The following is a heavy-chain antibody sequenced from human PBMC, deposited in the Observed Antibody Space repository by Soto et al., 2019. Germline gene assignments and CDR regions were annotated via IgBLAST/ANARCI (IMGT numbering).Heavy chain of an antibody. V-gene: IGHV3-11*01. J-gene: IGHJ5*02. CDR1: GFTFSDYY. CDR2: ISSSGSTI. D-gene: IGHD3-3*01. CDR3: AGSITIFGVVIFTFDP. Sequence: GGSLRLSCAASGFTFSDYYMSWIRQAPGKGLEWVSYISSSGSTIYYADSVKGRFTISRDNAKNSLYLQMNSLRAEDMAVYYCAGSITIFGVVIFTFDPWGQGTLVTVSS.